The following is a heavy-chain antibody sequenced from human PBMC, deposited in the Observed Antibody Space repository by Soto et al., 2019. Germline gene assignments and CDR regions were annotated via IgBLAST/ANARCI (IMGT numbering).Heavy chain of an antibody. J-gene: IGHJ6*02. D-gene: IGHD1-7*01. V-gene: IGHV1-18*04. CDR1: GYTFTSYG. Sequence: GASVKVSCKASGYTFTSYGISWVRQAPGQGLEWMGWISAYNGNTNYAQKLQGRVTMTTDTSTSTAYMELRSLRSDDTAVYYCARDWNYGDRVYYYYYGMDVWGQGTTVTVSS. CDR3: ARDWNYGDRVYYYYYGMDV. CDR2: ISAYNGNT.